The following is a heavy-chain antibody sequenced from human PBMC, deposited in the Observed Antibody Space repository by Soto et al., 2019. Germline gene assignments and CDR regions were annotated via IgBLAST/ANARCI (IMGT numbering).Heavy chain of an antibody. CDR3: ASRTSLPDISAFDI. J-gene: IGHJ3*02. CDR2: IIPIFGTA. Sequence: SVKVSCKASGYTFTGYYMHWVRQAPGQGLEWMGGIIPIFGTANYAQKFQGRVTITADESTSTAYMELSSLRSEDTAVYYCASRTSLPDISAFDIWGQGTMVTVSS. V-gene: IGHV1-69*13. D-gene: IGHD5-12*01. CDR1: GYTFTGYY.